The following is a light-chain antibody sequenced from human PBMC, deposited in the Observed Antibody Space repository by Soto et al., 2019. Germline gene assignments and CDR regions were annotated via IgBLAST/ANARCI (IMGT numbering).Light chain of an antibody. Sequence: EIVLTQSPATLSLSPGERATLSCRASQSVSSYLAWYQQKPGQAPRLLIYGASNRATGIPARFSGSVSGTDFSLTISSLESEDFAVYYCQHRGKWPRTFGQGTKLEIK. J-gene: IGKJ2*01. CDR1: QSVSSY. V-gene: IGKV3-11*01. CDR2: GAS. CDR3: QHRGKWPRT.